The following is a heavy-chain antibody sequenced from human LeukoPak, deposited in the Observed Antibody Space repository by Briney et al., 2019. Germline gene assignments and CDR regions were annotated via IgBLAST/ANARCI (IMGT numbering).Heavy chain of an antibody. J-gene: IGHJ4*02. V-gene: IGHV4-39*07. D-gene: IGHD6-19*01. CDR3: ARGSGIAVPFDY. CDR2: IYYSGST. Sequence: PSETLSLTCTVSGGSISSSSYYWGWIRQPPGKGLEWIGSIYYSGSTYYNPSLKSRVTISVDTSKNQFSLKLSSVTAADTAVYYCARGSGIAVPFDYWGQGTLVTVSS. CDR1: GGSISSSSYY.